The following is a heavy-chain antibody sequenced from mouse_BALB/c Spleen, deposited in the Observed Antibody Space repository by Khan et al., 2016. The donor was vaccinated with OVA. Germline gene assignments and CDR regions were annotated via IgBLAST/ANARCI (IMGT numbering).Heavy chain of an antibody. Sequence: VQLVESGPGLVAPSQTLSITCTTSGFSLTNYGVHWVRQPPGKGLEWLVVIWSDGSTTYNSDLKSRLSISKDNSTSNVFLKMISLQTADTAMYYYAREPYYHYYVMDYWGQGTSVTVSS. D-gene: IGHD2-10*01. CDR3: AREPYYHYYVMDY. V-gene: IGHV2-6*02. J-gene: IGHJ4*01. CDR2: IWSDGST. CDR1: GFSLTNYG.